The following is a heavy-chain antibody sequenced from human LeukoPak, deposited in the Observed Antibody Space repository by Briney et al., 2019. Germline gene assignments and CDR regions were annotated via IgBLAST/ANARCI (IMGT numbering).Heavy chain of an antibody. CDR2: IYYSGST. D-gene: IGHD6-19*01. Sequence: SETLSLTCTVSGGSISSSSYYWDWIRQPPGKGLEWIGSIYYSGSTYYNPSLKSRVTISVDTSKNQFSLKLSSVTAADTAVYYCARNSGQLIDYWGQGTLVTVSS. CDR1: GGSISSSSYY. J-gene: IGHJ4*02. CDR3: ARNSGQLIDY. V-gene: IGHV4-39*01.